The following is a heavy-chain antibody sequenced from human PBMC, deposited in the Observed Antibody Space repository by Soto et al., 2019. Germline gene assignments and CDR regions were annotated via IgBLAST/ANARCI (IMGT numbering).Heavy chain of an antibody. CDR3: ARGGVAATPDAFDI. CDR2: ISSSSSDI. J-gene: IGHJ3*02. V-gene: IGHV3-21*01. D-gene: IGHD2-15*01. CDR1: GFTFSIYS. Sequence: GGSLRLSCAASGFTFSIYSMNWVRQCPGKGLEWVSSISSSSSDIYYANSVKGRFTISRDNAKNSLYLQMNSLRAEDTAVYYCARGGVAATPDAFDIWGQGTMVTVSS.